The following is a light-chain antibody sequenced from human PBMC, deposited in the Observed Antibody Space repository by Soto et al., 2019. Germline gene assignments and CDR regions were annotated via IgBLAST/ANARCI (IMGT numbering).Light chain of an antibody. CDR1: QSLLHSNGYNY. V-gene: IGKV2-28*01. J-gene: IGKJ3*01. CDR2: LGS. Sequence: DIVMTQSPLSLPVTPGEPASISCRSSQSLLHSNGYNYLDWYLQKPGQSPQLLIYLGSNRASGVTDRFSSSGSGTDFKLKIRGVEAEDGGIYYCVPALHTPPAFGPGTKVDIK. CDR3: VPALHTPPA.